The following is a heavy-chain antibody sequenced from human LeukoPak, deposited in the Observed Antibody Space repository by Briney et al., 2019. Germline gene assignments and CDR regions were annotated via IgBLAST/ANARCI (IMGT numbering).Heavy chain of an antibody. J-gene: IGHJ3*02. V-gene: IGHV4-59*01. CDR3: ARSEFYDSSGQGDFDI. CDR1: GGSISSYY. CDR2: IYYSGST. D-gene: IGHD3-22*01. Sequence: SETLSLTCTVSGGSISSYYWSWIRQPPGKGLEWIGYIYYSGSTNYNPSLKSRVTISVDTSKNQFSLKLSSVTAADTAVYYCARSEFYDSSGQGDFDIWGQGTMVTVSS.